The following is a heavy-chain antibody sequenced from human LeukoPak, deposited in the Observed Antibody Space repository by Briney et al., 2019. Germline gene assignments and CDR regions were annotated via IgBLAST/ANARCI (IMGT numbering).Heavy chain of an antibody. D-gene: IGHD3-3*01. CDR3: ARDQYDTWSRRGNFDS. CDR1: GFTFGKYW. Sequence: GGSLRLSCVASGFTFGKYWMSWVRQAPGKGLEWVANIKLDGSEKNYVDSVKGRFTISRDNAKNSLYLQMNSLRVEDTAVFYCARDQYDTWSRRGNFDSWGQGTLVIVSS. CDR2: IKLDGSEK. V-gene: IGHV3-7*03. J-gene: IGHJ4*02.